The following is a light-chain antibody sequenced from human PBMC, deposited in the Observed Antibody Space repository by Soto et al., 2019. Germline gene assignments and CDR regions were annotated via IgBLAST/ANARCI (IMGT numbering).Light chain of an antibody. V-gene: IGLV2-14*01. CDR3: SSYISSSTHV. CDR2: EVS. J-gene: IGLJ1*01. CDR1: SSDVGAYNY. Sequence: QSVMTQPASVSGPPGQSITISCTGTSSDVGAYNYVSWYQQHPGKAPKLMIYEVSNRPSGVSNRFSASKSGNTASLTISGLQAEDEDDYYCSSYISSSTHVFGTGTKVTVL.